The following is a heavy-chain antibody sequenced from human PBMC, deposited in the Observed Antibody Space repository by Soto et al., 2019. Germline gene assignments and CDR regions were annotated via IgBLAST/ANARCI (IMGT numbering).Heavy chain of an antibody. CDR2: IIPIFGTA. V-gene: IGHV1-69*13. J-gene: IGHJ4*02. D-gene: IGHD3-9*01. CDR3: ASPRLLRYFDWLSTPHYFDY. CDR1: GGTFSSYA. Sequence: SVKVSCKASGGTFSSYAISWVRQAPGQGLEWMGGIIPIFGTANYAQKFQGRVTITADESTSTAYMELSSLRSEDTAVYYCASPRLLRYFDWLSTPHYFDYWGQGTLVTVSS.